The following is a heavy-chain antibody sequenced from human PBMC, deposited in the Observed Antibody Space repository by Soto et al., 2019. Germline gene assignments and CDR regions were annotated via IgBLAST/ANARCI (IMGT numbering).Heavy chain of an antibody. Sequence: QITLKESGPTLVRPTQTLTLTCSFSGFSLKTIGVSVGWIRQPPGKALEWLALTYWDDDQRYSPSLKTRLTVTKDTSKNQVVLAMTNMDPVDTGTYYFARSTSEKFWSGPVDYWGPGIVVTVSS. J-gene: IGHJ4*02. V-gene: IGHV2-5*02. CDR3: ARSTSEKFWSGPVDY. CDR1: GFSLKTIGVS. D-gene: IGHD3-3*01. CDR2: TYWDDDQ.